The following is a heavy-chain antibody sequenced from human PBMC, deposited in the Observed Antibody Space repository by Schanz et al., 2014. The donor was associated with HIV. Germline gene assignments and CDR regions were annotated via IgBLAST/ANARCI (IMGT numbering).Heavy chain of an antibody. J-gene: IGHJ3*01. Sequence: EVQLVESGGGLVKPGGSLRLSCAASGFIFSDYSMNWVRQAPGKGLEWVAHMIWNNGIYYADSVKGRFTTSRDSSKNTLYLQMNSLRVEDTAIYYCRVFMGAFDVWGQGTMVTVSS. V-gene: IGHV3-21*05. CDR2: MIWNNGI. CDR1: GFIFSDYS. D-gene: IGHD6-13*01. CDR3: RVFMGAFDV.